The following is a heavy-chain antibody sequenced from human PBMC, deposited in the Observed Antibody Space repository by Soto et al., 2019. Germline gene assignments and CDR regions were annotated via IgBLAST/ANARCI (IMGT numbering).Heavy chain of an antibody. CDR3: ARAGLIFGVVIMPYYGMDV. Sequence: ASVKVFCKASGYTFTGYYMHWVRQAPGQGLEWMGWINPNSGGTNYAQKFQGRVTMTRDTSISTAYMELSRLRSDDTAVYYCARAGLIFGVVIMPYYGMDVWGQGTTVTVSS. CDR1: GYTFTGYY. J-gene: IGHJ6*02. V-gene: IGHV1-2*02. CDR2: INPNSGGT. D-gene: IGHD3-3*01.